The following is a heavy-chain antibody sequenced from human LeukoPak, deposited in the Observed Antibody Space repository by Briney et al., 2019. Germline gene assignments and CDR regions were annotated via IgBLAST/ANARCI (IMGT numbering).Heavy chain of an antibody. CDR2: IYYSGST. CDR1: GGSISSYY. V-gene: IGHV4-59*01. D-gene: IGHD5-24*01. J-gene: IGHJ5*02. CDR3: ARGRFEDGYNYSDGDWFDP. Sequence: SETLSLTCTVSGGSISSYYWSWIRQPPGKGLEWIGYIYYSGSTNYNPSLKSRVTISVDTSKNQFSLKLSSVTAADTAVYYCARGRFEDGYNYSDGDWFDPWGQGTLVTVSS.